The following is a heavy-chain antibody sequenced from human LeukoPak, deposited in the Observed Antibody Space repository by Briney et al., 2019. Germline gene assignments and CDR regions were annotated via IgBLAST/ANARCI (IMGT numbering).Heavy chain of an antibody. CDR1: GFTFDDYA. V-gene: IGHV3-9*01. D-gene: IGHD5-12*01. Sequence: PGGSLRLSCAASGFTFDDYAMHWVRQSPGKGLEWVSGISWNSGSIGYADSVKGRFTISRDNAKKSLHLQMNSLRAEDTAVYYCARDEYSGLYYYMDVWGKGTTVTVSS. CDR3: ARDEYSGLYYYMDV. CDR2: ISWNSGSI. J-gene: IGHJ6*03.